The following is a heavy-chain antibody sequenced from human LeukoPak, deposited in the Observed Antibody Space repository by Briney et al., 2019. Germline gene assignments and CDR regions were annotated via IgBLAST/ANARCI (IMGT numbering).Heavy chain of an antibody. D-gene: IGHD3-22*01. CDR2: IYSGGST. CDR3: ARSSTYYYDSSGYSDWYFDL. CDR1: GFTVSSNY. J-gene: IGHJ2*01. Sequence: PGGSLRLSCAASGFTVSSNYMSWVRQAPGKGLEWVSVIYSGGSTYYADSVKGRFTISRDNSKSTLYLQMNSLRAEDTAVYYCARSSTYYYDSSGYSDWYFDLWGRGTLVTVSS. V-gene: IGHV3-66*01.